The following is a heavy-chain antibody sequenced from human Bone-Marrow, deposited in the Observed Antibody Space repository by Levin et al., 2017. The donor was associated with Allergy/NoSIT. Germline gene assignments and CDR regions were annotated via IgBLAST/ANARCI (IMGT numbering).Heavy chain of an antibody. Sequence: GGSLRLSCKASGGTFSSHAISWVRQAPGQGLEWMGNIIPIFATADDVQNLQGRVRITADESRNTAHMELNSLGLADTAMYYCAREKSDWNHARHDAFDLWGQGTMVTVSS. V-gene: IGHV1-69*15. CDR1: GGTFSSHA. J-gene: IGHJ3*01. D-gene: IGHD1-1*01. CDR3: AREKSDWNHARHDAFDL. CDR2: IIPIFATA.